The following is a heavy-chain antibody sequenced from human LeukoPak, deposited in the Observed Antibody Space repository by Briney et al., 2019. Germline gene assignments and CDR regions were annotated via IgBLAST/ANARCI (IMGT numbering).Heavy chain of an antibody. D-gene: IGHD5-18*01. Sequence: GGSLRLSCAASGFTFSSYAMHWVRQAPGKGLEWVAVISYDGSNKYYADSVKGRFTISRDNSKNTLYLQMNSLRAEDTAVYYCARAGGLGYSYGSFYFGYWGQGTLVTVSS. CDR2: ISYDGSNK. V-gene: IGHV3-30*04. J-gene: IGHJ4*02. CDR1: GFTFSSYA. CDR3: ARAGGLGYSYGSFYFGY.